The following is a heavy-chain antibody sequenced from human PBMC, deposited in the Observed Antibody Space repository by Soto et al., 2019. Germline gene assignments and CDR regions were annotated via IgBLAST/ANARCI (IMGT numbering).Heavy chain of an antibody. J-gene: IGHJ4*02. CDR1: GGTFSSYA. CDR2: IIPIFGTA. CDR3: ARDLSYYYDSSGY. Sequence: SVKVSFKASGGTFSSYAISWVRQAPGQGLEWMGGIIPIFGTANYAQKFQGRVTITADESTSTAYMELSSLRSEDTAVYYCARDLSYYYDSSGYWGQGTLVTVSS. D-gene: IGHD3-22*01. V-gene: IGHV1-69*13.